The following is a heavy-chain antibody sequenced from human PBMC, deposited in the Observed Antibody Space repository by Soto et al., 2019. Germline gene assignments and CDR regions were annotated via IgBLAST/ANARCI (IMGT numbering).Heavy chain of an antibody. CDR3: GGRDPGGFLRYFDN. D-gene: IGHD2-15*01. V-gene: IGHV1-69*06. CDR1: GGTLSSFINYP. J-gene: IGHJ4*02. CDR2: IVPNVGTV. Sequence: QMQLVQSGAEVKKPGSSVKVSCKASGGTLSSFINYPINWVRQAPGQGLEWMGGIVPNVGTVNYAQKSEARVTITAKKPTGTAKVEVSSLRFGDTALYYWGGRDPGGFLRYFDNWGQGPRVP.